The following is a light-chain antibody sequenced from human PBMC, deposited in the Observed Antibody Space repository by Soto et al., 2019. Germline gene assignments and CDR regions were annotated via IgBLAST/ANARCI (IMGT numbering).Light chain of an antibody. CDR3: AAWDDSLSGQWV. V-gene: IGLV1-44*01. Sequence: QSVLTQPPSVSGTPGQGVRISCSGSNSNIGTNTVNWYQHRPGTVPRLLIYSYTQRPSGVPDRFSASKSGTSASLAISRLQAEDEADYYCAAWDDSLSGQWVFGGGTKLTVL. CDR2: SYT. J-gene: IGLJ3*02. CDR1: NSNIGTNT.